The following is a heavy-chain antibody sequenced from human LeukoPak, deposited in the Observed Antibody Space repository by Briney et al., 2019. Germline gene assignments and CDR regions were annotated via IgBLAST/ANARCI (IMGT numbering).Heavy chain of an antibody. CDR1: GFTFSSYW. V-gene: IGHV3-74*01. D-gene: IGHD3-3*01. CDR3: AKAELGVDTFFDY. CDR2: INGDGGST. Sequence: GGSLRLSCVASGFTFSSYWIHWVRQAPGKGLVWVSRINGDGGSTDYADSVKGRFTISRDNSKRTLFLQMNSLRAEDTAFYYCAKAELGVDTFFDYWGQGTLVTVSS. J-gene: IGHJ4*02.